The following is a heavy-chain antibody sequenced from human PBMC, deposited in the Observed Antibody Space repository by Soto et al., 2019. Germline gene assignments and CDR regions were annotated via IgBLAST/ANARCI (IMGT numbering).Heavy chain of an antibody. Sequence: PSETLSLTCAVYGGSFSGYYWSWIRQPPGKGLEWIGEINHSGSTNYNPSLKSRVTISVDTSKNQFSLKLSSVTAADTAVYYCARGKLLWFGELFYHRNNWFDPWGQGTLVTVSS. D-gene: IGHD3-10*01. CDR2: INHSGST. CDR3: ARGKLLWFGELFYHRNNWFDP. CDR1: GGSFSGYY. J-gene: IGHJ5*02. V-gene: IGHV4-34*01.